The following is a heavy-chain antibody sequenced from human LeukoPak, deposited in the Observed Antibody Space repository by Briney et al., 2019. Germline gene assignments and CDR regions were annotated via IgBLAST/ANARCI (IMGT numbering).Heavy chain of an antibody. CDR3: ARVHDTTGYYHYFDS. CDR1: GFTFSTYP. CDR2: ISYHGSNE. Sequence: GGSLRLSCEASGFTFSTYPMHWVRQAPDKGLEWVAMISYHGSNEYYTDSVKVRFTISRDNSKNTLYLQMNNPRVEDTAIYYCARVHDTTGYYHYFDSWGQGTLVTVSS. V-gene: IGHV3-30*03. J-gene: IGHJ4*02. D-gene: IGHD3-9*01.